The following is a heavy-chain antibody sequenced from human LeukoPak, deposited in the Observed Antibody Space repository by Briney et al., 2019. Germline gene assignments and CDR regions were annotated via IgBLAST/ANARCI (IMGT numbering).Heavy chain of an antibody. CDR1: GGSISSYY. V-gene: IGHV4-34*01. D-gene: IGHD3-3*01. Sequence: SETLSLTCTVSGGSISSYYWSWIRQPPGKGLEWIGEINHSGSTNYNPSLKSRVTISVDTSKNQFSLKLSSVTAADTAVYYCARGFELYYDFWSGYYPNFDYWGQGTLVTVSS. CDR2: INHSGST. CDR3: ARGFELYYDFWSGYYPNFDY. J-gene: IGHJ4*02.